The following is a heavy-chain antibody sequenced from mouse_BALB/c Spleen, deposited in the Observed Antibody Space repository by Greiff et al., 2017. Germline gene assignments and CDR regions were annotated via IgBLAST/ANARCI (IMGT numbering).Heavy chain of an antibody. CDR2: INPGSGGT. CDR3: ARGELTGTGFAY. J-gene: IGHJ3*01. CDR1: GYAFTNYL. D-gene: IGHD4-1*01. V-gene: IGHV1-54*03. Sequence: VQVVESGAELVRPGTSVKVSCKASGYAFTNYLIEWVKQRPGQGLEWIGVINPGSGGTNYNEKFKGKATLTADKSSSTAYMQLSSLTSDDSAVYFCARGELTGTGFAYWGQGTLVTVSA.